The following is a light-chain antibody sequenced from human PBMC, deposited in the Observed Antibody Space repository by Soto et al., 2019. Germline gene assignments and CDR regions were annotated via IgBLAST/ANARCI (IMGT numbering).Light chain of an antibody. Sequence: EIVMTQSPATLSVSPGERATLSCRASQTISRNLAWYQQKPGQAPRLLVYGASTRAIGIPARFSGSGSGTEFTLTISSLQSEDFAVYYCQQYINWPPYTFGQGTKVEIK. V-gene: IGKV3-15*01. CDR1: QTISRN. CDR3: QQYINWPPYT. J-gene: IGKJ2*01. CDR2: GAS.